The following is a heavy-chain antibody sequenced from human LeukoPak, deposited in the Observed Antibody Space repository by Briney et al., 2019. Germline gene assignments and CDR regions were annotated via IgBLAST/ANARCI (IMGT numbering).Heavy chain of an antibody. CDR2: INHSGNT. J-gene: IGHJ4*02. CDR1: GGSLSGYY. V-gene: IGHV4-34*10. CDR3: ARDGGSTGLGRFDH. D-gene: IGHD4-23*01. Sequence: SETLSLTCAVYGGSLSGYYWSWIRQPPGKGLEWIGEINHSGNTNYNPSLKSRVTMSVDTSKNHFYLKLSSVTAADTAVYFCARDGGSTGLGRFDHWGQGTLVTVSS.